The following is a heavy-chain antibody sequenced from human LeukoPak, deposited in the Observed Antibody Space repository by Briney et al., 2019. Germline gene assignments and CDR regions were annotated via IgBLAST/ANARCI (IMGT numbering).Heavy chain of an antibody. D-gene: IGHD2-21*02. CDR3: ARETPCGGDCYHFDY. V-gene: IGHV3-7*01. J-gene: IGHJ4*02. CDR1: GFTFSSYW. Sequence: GGSLRLSCAASGFTFSSYWMSWVRQAPGKGLEWVANIKQDGSEKYYADSVKGRFTISRDNAKNSLYLQMNSLRAEDTAVYYCARETPCGGDCYHFDYWGQGTLVTVSS. CDR2: IKQDGSEK.